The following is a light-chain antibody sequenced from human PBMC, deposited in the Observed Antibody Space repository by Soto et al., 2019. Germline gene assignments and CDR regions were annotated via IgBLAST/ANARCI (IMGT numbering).Light chain of an antibody. V-gene: IGKV1-27*01. Sequence: DIQVPQYPSSLSASVGDRVTITCRASQGIKNYLAWYQQKPGEIPKLLIYAASTLESGIPPRFSGSGSGTDFTLTINNLQPEDVATYYCQRYYNAPFTFGGGTKVDIK. CDR2: AAS. CDR3: QRYYNAPFT. CDR1: QGIKNY. J-gene: IGKJ4*01.